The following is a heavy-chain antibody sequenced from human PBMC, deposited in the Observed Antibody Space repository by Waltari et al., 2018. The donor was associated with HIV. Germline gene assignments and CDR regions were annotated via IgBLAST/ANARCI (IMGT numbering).Heavy chain of an antibody. CDR3: AREGERAPEQGY. CDR1: GGSIISSSYY. J-gene: IGHJ4*02. CDR2: IYYSGGT. Sequence: QLQLQESGPGLVKPSETLSLTCNVSGGSIISSSYYWGWIRQPPGKGVELIGSIYYSGGTYYHPSLKRRVTISVDASKSQFSLKLSSVTAADTAVYDCAREGERAPEQGYWGRGALVTVSS. D-gene: IGHD3-10*01. V-gene: IGHV4-39*02.